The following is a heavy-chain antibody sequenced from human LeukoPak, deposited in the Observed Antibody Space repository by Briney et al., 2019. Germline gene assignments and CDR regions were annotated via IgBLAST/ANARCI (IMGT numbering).Heavy chain of an antibody. J-gene: IGHJ4*02. CDR3: ASRSGGDYPYFDY. V-gene: IGHV3-53*01. Sequence: GGSLSLSCVASGFSVSNNYMHWVRQAPEKGLEWVSVIYSGGTTKYADSVKGRFAISRDNSKNTLYLQMNSLRVEDTALYYCASRSGGDYPYFDYWGQGTLVTVCS. D-gene: IGHD4-17*01. CDR1: GFSVSNNY. CDR2: IYSGGTT.